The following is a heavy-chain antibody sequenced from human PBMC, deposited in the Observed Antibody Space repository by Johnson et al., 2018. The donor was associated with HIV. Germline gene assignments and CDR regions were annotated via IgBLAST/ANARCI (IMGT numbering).Heavy chain of an antibody. CDR2: LSYAGSHK. CDR1: GFTFSSYA. Sequence: QMQLVESGGGVVQPGGSLRLSCAASGFTFSSYAMHRVRQAPGKGLQWVAVLSYAGSHKYYADSVKGRFTISRDNAKNTLYLQMNTLIVEDTAFYYCARESGQAFDIWGQGTMVTVSS. D-gene: IGHD6-25*01. J-gene: IGHJ3*02. CDR3: ARESGQAFDI. V-gene: IGHV3-30*04.